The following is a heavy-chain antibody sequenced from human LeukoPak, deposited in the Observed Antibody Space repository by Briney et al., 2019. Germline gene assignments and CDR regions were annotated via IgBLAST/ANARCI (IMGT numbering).Heavy chain of an antibody. CDR3: ARQGAGGRAFDI. V-gene: IGHV4-39*01. CDR1: GGSISSSNYY. D-gene: IGHD1-26*01. J-gene: IGHJ3*02. CDR2: MFYTGST. Sequence: PSETLSLTCAVSGGSISSSNYYWGWIRHPPGKGLEWIGSMFYTGSTYYNPSLKSRVTISVDTSKNQFSLKLNSVTAADTAVYYCARQGAGGRAFDIWGQGTMVTVSS.